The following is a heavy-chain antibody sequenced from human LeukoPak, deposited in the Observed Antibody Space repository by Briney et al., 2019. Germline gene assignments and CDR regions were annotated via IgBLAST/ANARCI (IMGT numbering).Heavy chain of an antibody. CDR1: GGTFSSFG. CDR3: ASYSNWGDFDS. Sequence: SVKVSCKASGGTFSSFGITWVRQAPGQGLEWMGGTIPIFGAKHYAQKFRGRVTVTADNSTTTTYMELSSLRFEDTALYYCASYSNWGDFDSWGQGTLVTVSS. V-gene: IGHV1-69*06. J-gene: IGHJ4*02. CDR2: TIPIFGAK. D-gene: IGHD7-27*01.